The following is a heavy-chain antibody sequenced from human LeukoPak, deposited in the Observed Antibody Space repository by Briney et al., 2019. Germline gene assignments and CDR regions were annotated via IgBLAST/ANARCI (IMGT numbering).Heavy chain of an antibody. V-gene: IGHV3-48*03. CDR3: ARGDDFWSGYYTY. D-gene: IGHD3-3*01. J-gene: IGHJ4*02. CDR2: ISSSGSTI. Sequence: GGSLRLSCAASGFTFSSYEMNWVRQAPGKGLEWGSYISSSGSTIYYADSVKGRFTSSRDNAKTSLYLQMNSLRAEDTAVYYCARGDDFWSGYYTYWGQGTLVTVSS. CDR1: GFTFSSYE.